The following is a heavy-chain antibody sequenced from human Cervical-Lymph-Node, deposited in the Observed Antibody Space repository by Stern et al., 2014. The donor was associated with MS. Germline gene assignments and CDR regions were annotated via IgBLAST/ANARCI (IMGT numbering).Heavy chain of an antibody. J-gene: IGHJ3*02. CDR3: ARVLLGIENAFDI. V-gene: IGHV1-18*01. Sequence: VQLVEYGAEVKKTGASVKVSCKACGYTFTSYGIRWVGQAAGKGIEWMGLISAYNGNTNYAQKLQDRVTMTTDTSTSTAYMYLRSLISDDTAVYYCARVLLGIENAFDIWGQGTMVTVSS. D-gene: IGHD2-15*01. CDR2: ISAYNGNT. CDR1: GYTFTSYG.